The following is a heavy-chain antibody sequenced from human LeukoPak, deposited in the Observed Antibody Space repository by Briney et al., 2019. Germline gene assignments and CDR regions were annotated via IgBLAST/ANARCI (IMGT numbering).Heavy chain of an antibody. V-gene: IGHV3-72*01. Sequence: GGSLRLSCAASGFTFSDHYMDWVRQAPGKGLEWVGRIRNKANIYTTEYAASAKGRFTISRDDSKNSLYLQMNSLKTEDTAVYYCARAPNSGTLGEDYWGQGTLVTVSS. CDR3: ARAPNSGTLGEDY. CDR1: GFTFSDHY. CDR2: IRNKANIYTT. D-gene: IGHD1-26*01. J-gene: IGHJ4*02.